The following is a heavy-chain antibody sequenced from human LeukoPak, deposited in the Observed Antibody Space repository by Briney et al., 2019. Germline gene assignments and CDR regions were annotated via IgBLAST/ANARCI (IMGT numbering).Heavy chain of an antibody. CDR1: GGSISSSSYY. J-gene: IGHJ4*02. CDR3: ARAMYYYDSSGYYTVSSVDY. D-gene: IGHD3-22*01. Sequence: PSETLSLTCTVSGGSISSSSYYWGWIRQPPGKGLEWIGSIYYSGSTYYNPSLKSRVTISVDTSKNQFSLKLSSVTAADTAVYYCARAMYYYDSSGYYTVSSVDYWGQGTLVTVSS. CDR2: IYYSGST. V-gene: IGHV4-39*07.